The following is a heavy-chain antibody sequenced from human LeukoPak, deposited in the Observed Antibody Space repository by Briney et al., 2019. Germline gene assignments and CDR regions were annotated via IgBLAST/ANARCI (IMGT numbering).Heavy chain of an antibody. CDR1: GYTFTSYY. V-gene: IGHV1-46*01. J-gene: IGHJ4*02. CDR3: ARAPGYYDSSGVFDY. D-gene: IGHD3-22*01. CDR2: INPSGGST. Sequence: ASVKVSCKASGYTFTSYYMHWVRQAPGQGLEWMGLINPSGGSTSCAQKFQGRVTMTRDTSTSTVYMELSSLRSEDTAVYYCARAPGYYDSSGVFDYWGQGTLVTVSS.